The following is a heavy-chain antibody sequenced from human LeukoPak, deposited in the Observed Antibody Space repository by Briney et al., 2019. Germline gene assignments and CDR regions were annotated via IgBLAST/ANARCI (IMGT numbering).Heavy chain of an antibody. D-gene: IGHD3-22*01. CDR2: IYHSGST. CDR3: AREHYYDSSPNYFDY. V-gene: IGHV4-30-2*01. Sequence: SETLSLTCTVSGGPISSGGYYWSWIRQPPGKGLEWIGYIYHSGSTYYNPSLKSRVTISVDRSKNQFSLKLSSVTAADTAVYYCAREHYYDSSPNYFDYWGQGTLVTVSS. J-gene: IGHJ4*02. CDR1: GGPISSGGYY.